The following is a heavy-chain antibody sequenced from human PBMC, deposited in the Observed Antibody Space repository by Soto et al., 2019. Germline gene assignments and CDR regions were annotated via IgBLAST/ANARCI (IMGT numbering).Heavy chain of an antibody. Sequence: PSETLSLTCAVYGGSFSGYYWSWIRQPPGKGLEWIGEINHSGSTNYNPSLKSRVTISVDTSKNQFSLKLSSVTAADTAVYYCARGYSGYYRYWGQGTLVTVSS. D-gene: IGHD3-22*01. CDR2: INHSGST. CDR3: ARGYSGYYRY. CDR1: GGSFSGYY. J-gene: IGHJ4*02. V-gene: IGHV4-34*01.